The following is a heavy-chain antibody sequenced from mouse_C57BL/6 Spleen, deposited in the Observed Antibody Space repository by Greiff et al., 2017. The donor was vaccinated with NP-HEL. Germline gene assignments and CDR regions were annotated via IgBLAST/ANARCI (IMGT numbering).Heavy chain of an antibody. V-gene: IGHV1-80*01. Sequence: QVQLKESGAELVKPGASVKISCKASGYAFSSYWMNWVKQRPGKGLEWIGQIYPGDGDTNYNGKFKGKATLTADKSSSTAYMQLSSLTSEDSAVYFCANSYSDYYFGCWGQGATLTVAS. D-gene: IGHD2-12*01. CDR2: IYPGDGDT. CDR1: GYAFSSYW. J-gene: IGHJ2*01. CDR3: ANSYSDYYFGC.